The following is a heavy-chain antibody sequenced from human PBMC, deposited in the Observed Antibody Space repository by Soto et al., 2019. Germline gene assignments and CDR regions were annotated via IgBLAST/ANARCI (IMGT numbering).Heavy chain of an antibody. V-gene: IGHV3-48*01. CDR1: GFTFSSYS. Sequence: GGSLRLSCAASGFTFSSYSMNWVRQAPGKGLEWVSYISSSSSTIYYADSVKGRFTISRDNAKNSLYLQMNSLRAEDTAVYYCATYPILEWLLSDPDYWGQGTLVTVSS. J-gene: IGHJ4*02. CDR3: ATYPILEWLLSDPDY. CDR2: ISSSSSTI. D-gene: IGHD3-3*01.